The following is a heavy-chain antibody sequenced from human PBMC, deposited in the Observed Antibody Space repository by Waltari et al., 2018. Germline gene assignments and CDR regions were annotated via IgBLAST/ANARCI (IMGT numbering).Heavy chain of an antibody. V-gene: IGHV3-7*01. CDR2: IKQDGTAE. CDR1: GCLFGAHW. Sequence: EVQLVASGGGLVQPGGSLRLSCAASGCLFGAHWMGWVRQAPGKGLEWVANIKQDGTAEYYVDSVRGRFTISRDNAKNSLFLQMNSLRAEDTAVYYCARAGVGAISFSDYWGQGTLVSVSS. CDR3: ARAGVGAISFSDY. J-gene: IGHJ4*02. D-gene: IGHD1-26*01.